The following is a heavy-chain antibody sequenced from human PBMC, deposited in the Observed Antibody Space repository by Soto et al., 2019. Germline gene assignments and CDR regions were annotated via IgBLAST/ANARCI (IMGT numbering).Heavy chain of an antibody. CDR1: GGTFSSYT. CDR2: IIPILGIA. CDR3: ARDLGYCSGGSCHNWFDP. J-gene: IGHJ5*02. D-gene: IGHD2-15*01. V-gene: IGHV1-69*04. Sequence: SVKVSCKASGGTFSSYTISWVRQAPGQGLEWMGRIIPILGIANYAQKFQGRVTITADKSTSTAYMELSSLRSEDTAVYYCARDLGYCSGGSCHNWFDPWGQGTLVTVSS.